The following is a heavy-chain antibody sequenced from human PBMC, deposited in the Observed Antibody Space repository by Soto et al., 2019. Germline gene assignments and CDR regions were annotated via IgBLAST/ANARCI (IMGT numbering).Heavy chain of an antibody. J-gene: IGHJ6*03. Sequence: SETLSLTCTVSGGSISSGGYYWSWIRQHPGKGLEWIGYIYYSGSTYYNPSLKSRVTISVDTSKNQFSLKLSSVTAADTAVYYCARVFTGGSGSSYYYMDVWGKGTKVTVSS. CDR3: ARVFTGGSGSSYYYMDV. D-gene: IGHD3-10*01. CDR1: GGSISSGGYY. CDR2: IYYSGST. V-gene: IGHV4-31*03.